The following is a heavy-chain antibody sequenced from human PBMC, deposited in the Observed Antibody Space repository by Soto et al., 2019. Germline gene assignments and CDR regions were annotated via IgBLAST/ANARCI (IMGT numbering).Heavy chain of an antibody. V-gene: IGHV1-3*01. J-gene: IGHJ3*02. CDR1: GYTFTSYA. CDR3: ARDGGPVGSWQYAFDI. Sequence: ASVKVSCKASGYTFTSYAMHWVRQAPGQRLEWMGWINAGNGNTKYSQKFQGRVTITRDTSASTAYMELSSLRSEDTAVYYCARDGGPVGSWQYAFDIWGQGTMVTVSS. D-gene: IGHD6-13*01. CDR2: INAGNGNT.